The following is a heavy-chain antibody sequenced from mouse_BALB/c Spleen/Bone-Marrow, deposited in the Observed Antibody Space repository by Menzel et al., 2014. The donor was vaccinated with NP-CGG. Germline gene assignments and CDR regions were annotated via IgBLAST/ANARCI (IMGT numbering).Heavy chain of an antibody. CDR2: IDPANGNT. V-gene: IGHV14-3*02. J-gene: IGHJ3*01. CDR1: GFNIKDTY. CDR3: ARRGDGYYAWFAY. Sequence: VQLQQPGAELVKPGASVKLSCTASGFNIKDTYMHWVKQRPEQGLEWIGRIDPANGNTKYVPKFQGKATITADTSSNTAYLQLSSLTSEDTAVYYCARRGDGYYAWFAYWGQGTLVTVSA. D-gene: IGHD2-3*01.